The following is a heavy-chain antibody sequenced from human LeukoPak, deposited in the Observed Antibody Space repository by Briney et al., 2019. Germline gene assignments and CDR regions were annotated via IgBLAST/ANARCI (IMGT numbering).Heavy chain of an antibody. CDR1: GFTFGDYA. Sequence: PGGSLRLSCTASGFTFGDYAMSWVRQAPGKGLEWVGFIRSKAYGGTTEYAASVKGRFTISRDDSKSIAYLQMNSLRAEDTAVYYCAREGLDYYDSSGPHDAFDIWGQGTMVTVSS. V-gene: IGHV3-49*04. CDR3: AREGLDYYDSSGPHDAFDI. D-gene: IGHD3-22*01. CDR2: IRSKAYGGTT. J-gene: IGHJ3*02.